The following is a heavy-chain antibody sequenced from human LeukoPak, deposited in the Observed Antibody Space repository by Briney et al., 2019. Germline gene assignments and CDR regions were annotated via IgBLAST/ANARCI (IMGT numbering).Heavy chain of an antibody. D-gene: IGHD6-19*01. CDR3: ARGLAVAGTRYFDY. CDR1: GFTFRSYN. Sequence: KSGGSLRLSCAASGFTFRSYNMNWVRQAPGKGLEWVSSISSSSSSIYYADSVKGRFTISRDNAKNSLYLQMNSLRAEDTAVYYCARGLAVAGTRYFDYWGQGTLVTVSS. V-gene: IGHV3-21*01. J-gene: IGHJ4*02. CDR2: ISSSSSSI.